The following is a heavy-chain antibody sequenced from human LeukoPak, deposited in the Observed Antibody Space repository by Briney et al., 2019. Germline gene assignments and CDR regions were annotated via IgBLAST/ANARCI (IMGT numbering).Heavy chain of an antibody. D-gene: IGHD6-13*01. J-gene: IGHJ3*02. CDR3: ARDSSIAAAGPHAFDI. CDR1: GFTFSSYS. V-gene: IGHV3-21*01. Sequence: PGGSLRLSCVASGFTFSSYSMNWVRQAPGKGLEWVSSISSSSYIYYADSVKGRFTISRDNAKNSLYLQMNSLRAEDTAVYYCARDSSIAAAGPHAFDIWGQGTMVTVSS. CDR2: ISSSSYI.